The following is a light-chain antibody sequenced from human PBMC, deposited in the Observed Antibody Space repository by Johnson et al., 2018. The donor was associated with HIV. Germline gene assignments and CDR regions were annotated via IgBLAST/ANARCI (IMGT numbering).Light chain of an antibody. CDR3: GTWDSSLSAYV. CDR2: DNN. Sequence: QSVLTQPPSASAAPGQKVTISCSGSSSNIGNNYVSWYQQVPGTAPKLLIYDNNKRPSGIPDRFSGFKSGTSATLGITGLQTGDEADYYCGTWDSSLSAYVFGTGTKVTVL. V-gene: IGLV1-51*01. J-gene: IGLJ1*01. CDR1: SSNIGNNY.